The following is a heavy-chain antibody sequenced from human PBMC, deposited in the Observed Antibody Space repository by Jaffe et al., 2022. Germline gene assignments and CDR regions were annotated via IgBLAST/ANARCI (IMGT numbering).Heavy chain of an antibody. CDR2: IYYSGST. CDR3: ASHPAADDAFDI. Sequence: QVQLQESGPGLVKPSETLSLTCTVSGGSISSYYWSWIRQPPGKGLEWIGYIYYSGSTNYNPSLKSRVTISVDTSKNQFSLKLSSVTAADTAVYYCASHPAADDAFDIWGQGTMVTVSS. J-gene: IGHJ3*02. V-gene: IGHV4-59*01. D-gene: IGHD6-13*01. CDR1: GGSISSYY.